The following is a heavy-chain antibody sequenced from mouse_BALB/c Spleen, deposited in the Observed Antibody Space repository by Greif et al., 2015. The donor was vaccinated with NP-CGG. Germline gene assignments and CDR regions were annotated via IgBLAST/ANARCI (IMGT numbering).Heavy chain of an antibody. CDR2: INPSTGYT. CDR3: ARLLRYAMDY. Sequence: VQLQQSGAELAKPGASVKMSFKASGYTFTSYWMHWVKQRPGQGLEWIGYINPSTGYTEYNQKFKDKATLTADKSSSTAYMQLSSLTSEDSAVYYCARLLRYAMDYWGQGTSVTVSS. V-gene: IGHV1-7*01. D-gene: IGHD1-1*01. CDR1: GYTFTSYW. J-gene: IGHJ4*01.